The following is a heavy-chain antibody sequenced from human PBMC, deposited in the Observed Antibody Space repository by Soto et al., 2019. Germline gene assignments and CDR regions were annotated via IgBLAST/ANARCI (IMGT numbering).Heavy chain of an antibody. J-gene: IGHJ4*02. Sequence: PSETLSLTCTVSGGSISSYYWSWIRQPPGKGLEWIGYIHYSGSTNYNPSLKGRVTISVDTSKKQFSLNLSSVTAADTAVYYCARGLAAAGPDYWGQGTLVTVSS. CDR1: GGSISSYY. CDR3: ARGLAAAGPDY. V-gene: IGHV4-59*01. D-gene: IGHD6-13*01. CDR2: IHYSGST.